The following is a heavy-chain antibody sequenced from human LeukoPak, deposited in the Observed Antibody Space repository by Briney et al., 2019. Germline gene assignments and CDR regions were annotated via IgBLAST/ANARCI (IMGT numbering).Heavy chain of an antibody. J-gene: IGHJ3*01. V-gene: IGHV3-64*02. CDR1: GFTFGIYA. Sequence: GGSLRLSCAASGFTFGIYAMHWVRQAPGKGLEHVSTITTNGGNTYYADSVKGRFTISRGNSKDTLFLQMGSLRAEDMAVYYCAKPLTSYSSGFSDVFDVWGHGSMVTVSS. CDR3: AKPLTSYSSGFSDVFDV. D-gene: IGHD5-18*01. CDR2: ITTNGGNT.